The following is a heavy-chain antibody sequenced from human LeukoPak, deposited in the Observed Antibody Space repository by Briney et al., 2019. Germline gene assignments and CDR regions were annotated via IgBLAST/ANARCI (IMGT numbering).Heavy chain of an antibody. Sequence: GGSLRLSCVVSGFIFSSYSMSWVRQAPGKGLEWVSGISGSGGSTYYADSVKGRFTIPRDNTKNTLYLQMNSLRGEGTAVYYCAKERYCSGDSCYSFHWFDPWGQGTLVTVSS. CDR2: ISGSGGST. CDR3: AKERYCSGDSCYSFHWFDP. CDR1: GFIFSSYS. J-gene: IGHJ5*02. V-gene: IGHV3-23*01. D-gene: IGHD2-15*01.